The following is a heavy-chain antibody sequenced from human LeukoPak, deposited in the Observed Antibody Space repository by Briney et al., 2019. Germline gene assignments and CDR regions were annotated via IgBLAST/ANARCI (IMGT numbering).Heavy chain of an antibody. CDR2: IYTSGST. CDR3: ARVGETGGNSGGWFDP. Sequence: SETLSPTCTVSGGSISSYYWSWIRQPAGEGLEWIGRIYTSGSTNYNPSLKSRVTISVDKSKNQFSLKLSSVTAADTAVYYCARVGETGGNSGGWFDPWGQGTLVTVSS. CDR1: GGSISSYY. D-gene: IGHD4-23*01. V-gene: IGHV4-4*07. J-gene: IGHJ5*02.